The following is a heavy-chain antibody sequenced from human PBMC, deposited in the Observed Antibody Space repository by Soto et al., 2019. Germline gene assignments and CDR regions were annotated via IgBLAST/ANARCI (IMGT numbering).Heavy chain of an antibody. V-gene: IGHV5-51*01. CDR2: IYPGDSDT. J-gene: IGHJ6*02. CDR1: GYSFTSYW. CDR3: ASPAAALGLGYYGMDV. Sequence: LGESLKISCKGSGYSFTSYWIGWVRQMPGKGLEWMGIIYPGDSDTRYSPSFQGQVTISADKSISTAYLQWSSLKASDTAMYYCASPAAALGLGYYGMDVWGQGTMVTVSS. D-gene: IGHD6-13*01.